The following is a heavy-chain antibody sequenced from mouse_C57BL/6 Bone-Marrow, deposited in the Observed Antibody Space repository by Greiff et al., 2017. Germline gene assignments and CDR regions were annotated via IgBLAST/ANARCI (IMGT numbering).Heavy chain of an antibody. J-gene: IGHJ4*01. D-gene: IGHD2-12*01. V-gene: IGHV5-16*01. CDR3: ARYNYYYYAMDD. CDR2: INYDGSST. Sequence: EVKLVESEGGLVQPGSSMKLSCTASGFTFSDYYMAWVRQVPEKGLEWVANINYDGSSTYYLDSLKSRFIISRDNAKNILYLQMSRLKSEDTATYYGARYNYYYYAMDDWGQGTSVTVSS. CDR1: GFTFSDYY.